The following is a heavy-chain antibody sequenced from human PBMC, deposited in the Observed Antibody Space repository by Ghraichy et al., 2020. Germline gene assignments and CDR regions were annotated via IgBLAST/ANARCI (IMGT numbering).Heavy chain of an antibody. D-gene: IGHD3-3*01. CDR2: ISYDESNK. V-gene: IGHV3-30*18. CDR3: AKDRHFGVVTRHFDS. J-gene: IGHJ4*02. Sequence: AVISYDESNKEYEDSVKGRFTISRDNSKNTLYLEMNSLRAEDTALYYCAKDRHFGVVTRHFDSWGQGSLVHVSS.